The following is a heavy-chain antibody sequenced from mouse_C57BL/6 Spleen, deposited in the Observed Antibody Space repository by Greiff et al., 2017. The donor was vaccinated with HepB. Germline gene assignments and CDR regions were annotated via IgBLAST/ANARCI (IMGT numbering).Heavy chain of an antibody. D-gene: IGHD1-1*01. CDR1: GFTFSSYG. V-gene: IGHV5-6*01. Sequence: EVMLVESGGDLVKPGGSLKLSCAASGFTFSSYGMSWVRQTPDKRLEWVATISSGGSYTYYPDSVKGRFTISRDNAKNTLYLQMSSLKSEDTAMYYCARHQSITTVVNFDYWGQGTTLTVSS. CDR3: ARHQSITTVVNFDY. CDR2: ISSGGSYT. J-gene: IGHJ2*01.